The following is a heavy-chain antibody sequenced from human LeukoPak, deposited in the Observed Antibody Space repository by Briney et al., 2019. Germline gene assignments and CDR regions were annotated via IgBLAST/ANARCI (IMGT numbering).Heavy chain of an antibody. CDR3: ARSNYYSDY. D-gene: IGHD5-24*01. Sequence: WASVTVSCRASGYTFVNYGFSWVRQAPAPGLERMGWISVHNGNTKYPQRLQGRVTMTTDTSTSTAYMELRSLASDDTAVYYWARSNYYSDYWGERTLVTVSS. V-gene: IGHV1-18*01. CDR1: GYTFVNYG. CDR2: ISVHNGNT. J-gene: IGHJ4*02.